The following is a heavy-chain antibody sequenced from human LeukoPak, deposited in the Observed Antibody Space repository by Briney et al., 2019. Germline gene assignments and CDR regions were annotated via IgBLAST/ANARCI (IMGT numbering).Heavy chain of an antibody. Sequence: GGSLRLSCAASGFTFTKYWMTWVRQAPGKGLEWVGNINQDGSDKNYMDSVKGRFTISRDNTKNSVYLQMSSLRAEDTAVYYCARAPRITISGNYYFYMDVWGKGTTVTVSS. CDR2: INQDGSDK. CDR3: ARAPRITISGNYYFYMDV. V-gene: IGHV3-7*01. J-gene: IGHJ6*03. CDR1: GFTFTKYW. D-gene: IGHD3-3*01.